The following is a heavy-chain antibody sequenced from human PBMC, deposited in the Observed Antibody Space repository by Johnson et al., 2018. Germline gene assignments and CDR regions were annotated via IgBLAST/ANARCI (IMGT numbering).Heavy chain of an antibody. Sequence: EQPVQSGGDLEHPGGSXRLSCAVYGLTFSGYAMSWVRQTPGKGLEWVTGISGTGGNTYLADSVQGRFTIPRDNSKNTRLLQMNSLRADDTAVYYCAKSDNWNPRGYVDVWGKGTTVTFSS. J-gene: IGHJ6*03. CDR2: ISGTGGNT. V-gene: IGHV3-23*04. D-gene: IGHD1-20*01. CDR3: AKSDNWNPRGYVDV. CDR1: GLTFSGYA.